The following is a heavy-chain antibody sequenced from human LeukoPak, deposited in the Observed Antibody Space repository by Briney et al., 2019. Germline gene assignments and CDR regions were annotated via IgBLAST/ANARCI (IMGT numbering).Heavy chain of an antibody. CDR3: ARGPRRDGYNYSDY. CDR1: GGSVSSYF. Sequence: SETLSLTCTVSGGSVSSYFWGWIRQPPGKGLEWIGYIFYTGSTNYNPSLKSRVTISVDTSKNQFSLKLSSVTAADTAVYYCARGPRRDGYNYSDYWGQGTLVTVSS. D-gene: IGHD5-24*01. J-gene: IGHJ4*02. CDR2: IFYTGST. V-gene: IGHV4-59*08.